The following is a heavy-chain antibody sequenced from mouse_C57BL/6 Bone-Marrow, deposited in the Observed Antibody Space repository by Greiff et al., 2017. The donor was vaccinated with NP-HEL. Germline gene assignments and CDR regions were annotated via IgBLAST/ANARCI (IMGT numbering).Heavy chain of an antibody. J-gene: IGHJ2*01. Sequence: QVQLQQSGAELVRPGASVTLSCKASGYTFTDYEMHWVKQTPVHGLEWIGAIDPETGGTAYNQKFKGKAILTADKSSSTAYMELRSLTSEDSAVYYCTGTGWGYLDYWGQGTTLTVSS. V-gene: IGHV1-15*01. CDR3: TGTGWGYLDY. CDR1: GYTFTDYE. D-gene: IGHD4-1*01. CDR2: IDPETGGT.